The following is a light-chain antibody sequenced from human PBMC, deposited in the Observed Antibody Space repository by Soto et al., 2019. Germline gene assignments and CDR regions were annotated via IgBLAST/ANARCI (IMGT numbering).Light chain of an antibody. CDR2: DAS. Sequence: EVVMTQSPATLSVSSGERATLSCRASESVSRNLAWYQQKPGQAPRLLIYDASTRATGIPDSFSGGGSGTEFTLTISSLQSEDFVVYYCQQYNSWPPITFGQGTRLEIK. CDR1: ESVSRN. CDR3: QQYNSWPPIT. J-gene: IGKJ5*01. V-gene: IGKV3-15*01.